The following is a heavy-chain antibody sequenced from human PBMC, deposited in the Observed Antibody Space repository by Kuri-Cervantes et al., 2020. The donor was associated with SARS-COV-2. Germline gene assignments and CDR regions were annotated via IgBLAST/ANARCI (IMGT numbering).Heavy chain of an antibody. V-gene: IGHV1-69*04. D-gene: IGHD5-18*01. CDR2: IIPILGIA. J-gene: IGHJ3*02. Sequence: SVKVSCKASGGTFSSYAISWVRQAPGQGLEWMGRIIPILGIANYAKKFQGRVTITADKSTSTAYMALSSLRSEDTAVYYCAREVGIQLWSSGNAFDIWGQGTMVTVSS. CDR1: GGTFSSYA. CDR3: AREVGIQLWSSGNAFDI.